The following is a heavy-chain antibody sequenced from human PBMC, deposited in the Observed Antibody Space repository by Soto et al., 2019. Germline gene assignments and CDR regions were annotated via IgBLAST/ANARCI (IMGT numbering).Heavy chain of an antibody. CDR2: ISSSSSTI. J-gene: IGHJ5*02. CDR3: ARDGQGGGVVNWFDP. CDR1: GFTFSSYS. D-gene: IGHD3-16*01. V-gene: IGHV3-48*01. Sequence: EVQLVESGGGLVQPGGSLRLSCAASGFTFSSYSMNWVRQAPGKGLEWVSYISSSSSTIYYADSVKGRFTISRDNAKNSLYLQMNSLRAEDTAVYYCARDGQGGGVVNWFDPWGQGTLVTVSS.